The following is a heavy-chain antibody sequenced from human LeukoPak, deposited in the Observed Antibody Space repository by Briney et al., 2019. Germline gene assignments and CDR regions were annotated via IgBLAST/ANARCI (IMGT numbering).Heavy chain of an antibody. CDR2: ISWNSGSI. CDR1: GFTFDDYA. Sequence: GGSLRLSCAASGFTFDDYAMHWVRQAPGKGLEWVSGISWNSGSIGYADSVKGRFTISRDNAKNSLYLQMNSLRAEDTAVYYCAKWGCSGSDCYPFDYWGQGTLVTVSS. D-gene: IGHD2-21*02. J-gene: IGHJ4*02. CDR3: AKWGCSGSDCYPFDY. V-gene: IGHV3-9*01.